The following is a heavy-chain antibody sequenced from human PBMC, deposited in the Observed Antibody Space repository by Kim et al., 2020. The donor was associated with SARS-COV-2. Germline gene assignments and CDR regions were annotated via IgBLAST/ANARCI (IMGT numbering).Heavy chain of an antibody. Sequence: AGAAMGRFTSARDNAKKSLYLQMSSLRAEDTAVYYCARGGGDSYYYGMDVWGRGTTVTVSS. V-gene: IGHV3-11*05. J-gene: IGHJ6*02. CDR3: ARGGGDSYYYGMDV.